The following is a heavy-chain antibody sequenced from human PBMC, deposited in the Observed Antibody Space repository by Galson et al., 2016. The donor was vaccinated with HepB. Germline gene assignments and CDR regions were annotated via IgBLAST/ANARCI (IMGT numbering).Heavy chain of an antibody. CDR2: IKPHSGGT. J-gene: IGHJ6*02. CDR1: GYTFTGYF. V-gene: IGHV1-2*02. Sequence: SVKVSCKASGYTFTGYFMHWVRQAPGQGLEWMGLIKPHSGGTKYEQKFQGRVTMTRDTSTNTAYMELTSLRSDDQAVDLCAREFDRHKVTTYYYYGMDVWGQGTTVTVSS. D-gene: IGHD4-17*01. CDR3: AREFDRHKVTTYYYYGMDV.